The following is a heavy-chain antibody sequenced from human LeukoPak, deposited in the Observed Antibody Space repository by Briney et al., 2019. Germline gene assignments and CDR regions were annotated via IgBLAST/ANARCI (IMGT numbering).Heavy chain of an antibody. CDR1: GYTFTGYY. Sequence: ASVKVSCKASGYTFTGYYMHWVRQAPGQGLEWMGWINPNSGGTNYAQKFQGRVTMTRDTSISTAYMELSRLRSDDTAVYYCAREGVDCSNTSCYILLPWGQGTLVTVSS. CDR3: AREGVDCSNTSCYILLP. V-gene: IGHV1-2*02. CDR2: INPNSGGT. J-gene: IGHJ5*02. D-gene: IGHD2-2*02.